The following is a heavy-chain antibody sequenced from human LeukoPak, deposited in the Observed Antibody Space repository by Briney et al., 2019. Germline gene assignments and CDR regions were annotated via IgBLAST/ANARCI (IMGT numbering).Heavy chain of an antibody. CDR1: GFTFSSYA. V-gene: IGHV3-23*01. CDR2: ISGSGGST. J-gene: IGHJ4*02. D-gene: IGHD6-19*01. CDR3: AKDLYRSGAERYLDY. Sequence: GWSLPLSYAASGFTFSSYAMSWVRQAPGKGLEWVSAISGSGGSTYYADSVKGRITISRDNSKNTLYLQMNSLRAEDTAVYYCAKDLYRSGAERYLDYWGQGTLVTVSS.